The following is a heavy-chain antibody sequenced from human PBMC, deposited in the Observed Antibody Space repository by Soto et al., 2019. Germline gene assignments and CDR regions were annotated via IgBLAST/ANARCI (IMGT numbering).Heavy chain of an antibody. V-gene: IGHV1-69*08. CDR1: GGTFSSYT. CDR3: ARDVEMATPNYFDY. Sequence: QVQLVQSGAEVKKPGSSVKVSCKASGGTFSSYTISWVRQAPGQGLEWMGRIIPILGIANYAQKFQGRVTIIALKCXSIAYMELSSLRSEDTAVYYCARDVEMATPNYFDYWGQGTLVTVSS. J-gene: IGHJ4*02. CDR2: IIPILGIA. D-gene: IGHD5-12*01.